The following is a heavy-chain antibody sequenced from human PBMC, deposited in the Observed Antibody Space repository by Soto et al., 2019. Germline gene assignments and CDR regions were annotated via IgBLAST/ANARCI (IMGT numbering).Heavy chain of an antibody. CDR2: IYHPGNT. CDR3: ARDYYDSSDYTTNGFDP. CDR1: GVSISNSRYY. Sequence: PSETLSLTCTVSGVSISNSRYYWAWIRRPPGKGLEWIGSIYHPGNTYYNPSLRSRVTISVDTSKNQFSLKLTSVTAADTAVYYCARDYYDSSDYTTNGFDPWGQGTLVTVSS. D-gene: IGHD3-22*01. J-gene: IGHJ5*02. V-gene: IGHV4-39*01.